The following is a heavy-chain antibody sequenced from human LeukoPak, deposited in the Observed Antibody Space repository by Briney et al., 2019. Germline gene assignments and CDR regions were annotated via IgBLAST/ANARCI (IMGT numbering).Heavy chain of an antibody. J-gene: IGHJ2*01. CDR3: TTQRRRGATTSSWYFDL. Sequence: GGSLRLSCTASGFTFGDYAMSWFRQAPGKGLEWVGFIRSEAYGGTTEYAASVKGRFTISRDDSKSIAYLQMNSLQTEDTAVYYCTTQRRRGATTSSWYFDLWGRGTLVTVSS. D-gene: IGHD1-26*01. CDR2: IRSEAYGGTT. CDR1: GFTFGDYA. V-gene: IGHV3-49*03.